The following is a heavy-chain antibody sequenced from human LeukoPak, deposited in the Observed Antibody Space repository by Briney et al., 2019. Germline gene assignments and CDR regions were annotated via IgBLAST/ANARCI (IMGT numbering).Heavy chain of an antibody. V-gene: IGHV5-51*01. CDR3: ARRAYCGGDCYTDY. Sequence: GESLKISCKGSGYSFTSYWIGWVRQTPGKGLEWMGMIYPGDSDTRYSPPFQGQVTTSADKSISTAYLQWNSLKASDTAMYYCARRAYCGGDCYTDYWGQGTLVTVSS. CDR2: IYPGDSDT. CDR1: GYSFTSYW. D-gene: IGHD2-21*02. J-gene: IGHJ4*02.